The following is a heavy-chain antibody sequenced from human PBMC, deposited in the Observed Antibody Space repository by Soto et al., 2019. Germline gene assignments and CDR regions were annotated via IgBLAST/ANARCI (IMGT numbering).Heavy chain of an antibody. V-gene: IGHV4-34*01. J-gene: IGHJ4*02. CDR2: INHSGST. D-gene: IGHD3-22*01. CDR1: GGSFSGYY. Sequence: SETLSLTCAVYGGSFSGYYWSWIRQPPGKGLEWIGEINHSGSTNYNPSLKSRVTISVDTSKNQFSLKLSSVTAADTAVYYCARGRYYDSPTFQYWGQGTLVTVSS. CDR3: ARGRYYDSPTFQY.